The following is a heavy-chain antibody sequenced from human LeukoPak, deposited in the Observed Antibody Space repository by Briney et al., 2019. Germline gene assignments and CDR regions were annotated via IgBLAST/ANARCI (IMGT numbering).Heavy chain of an antibody. CDR3: ARLSSSWILDY. Sequence: PSETLSLTCTVSGGSISSSNYFWGWIRQPPGEGLEWIGSIYYSGSTYYNPSLKSRVTISVDTSKNQFSLNLNSVTAADTAVYYCARLSSSWILDYWGQGTLVTVSS. D-gene: IGHD6-13*01. J-gene: IGHJ4*02. CDR2: IYYSGST. V-gene: IGHV4-39*01. CDR1: GGSISSSNYF.